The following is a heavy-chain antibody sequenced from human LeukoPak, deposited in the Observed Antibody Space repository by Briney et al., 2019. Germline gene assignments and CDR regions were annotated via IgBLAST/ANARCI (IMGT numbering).Heavy chain of an antibody. J-gene: IGHJ4*02. D-gene: IGHD2-8*02. CDR3: ARDSSLVFDY. V-gene: IGHV3-48*03. CDR2: ISSSGSTI. CDR1: GFAFSSYE. Sequence: GGSLRLSCAASGFAFSSYEMNWVRQAPGKGLEWVSYISSSGSTIYYADSVKGRFTISRDNAKNSLYLQMNSLRAEDTAVYYCARDSSLVFDYWGQGTLVTVSS.